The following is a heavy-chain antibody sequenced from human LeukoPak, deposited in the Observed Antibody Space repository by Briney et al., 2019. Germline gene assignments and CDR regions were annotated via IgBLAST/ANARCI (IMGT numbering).Heavy chain of an antibody. J-gene: IGHJ4*02. CDR3: AREDGSGSYSIFAY. CDR2: ISSSSSTI. CDR1: GFTFSSYS. Sequence: PGGSLRLSCAASGFTFSSYSMNWVRQAPGKGLEWVSYISSSSSTIYYADSVKGRFTISRDNAKNSLYLQMHSLRAEHTAVYDCAREDGSGSYSIFAYWGQGTLVPVSS. D-gene: IGHD3-10*01. V-gene: IGHV3-48*01.